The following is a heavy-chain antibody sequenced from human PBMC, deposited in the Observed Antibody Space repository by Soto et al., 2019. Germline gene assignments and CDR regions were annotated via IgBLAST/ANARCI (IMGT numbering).Heavy chain of an antibody. CDR2: IYKSGST. V-gene: IGHV4-31*03. Sequence: LSLTCTVSNGSISTGAYFWSWFRHHPGKGLEWIAYIYKSGSTYYNPSLKSRVTISVDTSKNQFYLDLRSVTAADTAIYYCARESDYYDSSGSSFDYWGQGTQVTVSS. D-gene: IGHD3-22*01. CDR1: NGSISTGAYF. J-gene: IGHJ4*02. CDR3: ARESDYYDSSGSSFDY.